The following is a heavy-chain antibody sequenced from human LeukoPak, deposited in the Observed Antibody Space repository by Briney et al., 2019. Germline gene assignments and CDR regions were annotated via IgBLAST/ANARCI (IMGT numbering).Heavy chain of an antibody. D-gene: IGHD6-13*01. Sequence: GGSLRLSCAASGFTFSSYAMSWVRQAPGKGLEWVSAISGSGGSTYYADSVKGRLTISRDNSKNTLYMQMNSLRAEDTAVYYCAKDLGFSSSWYYYYGMDVWGQGTTVTVSS. CDR2: ISGSGGST. CDR3: AKDLGFSSSWYYYYGMDV. V-gene: IGHV3-23*01. CDR1: GFTFSSYA. J-gene: IGHJ6*02.